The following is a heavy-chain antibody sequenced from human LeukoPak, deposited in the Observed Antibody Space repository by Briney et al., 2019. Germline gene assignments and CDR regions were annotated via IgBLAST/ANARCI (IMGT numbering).Heavy chain of an antibody. V-gene: IGHV3-7*01. CDR3: ARDNNWNYGGGFDY. Sequence: GASLKISFAASGFPFSSYWMSWVRQAPGKGLGWVANIKQDGSEKYYVDSVKGRFTISRDNAKNSLYLQMNSLRAEDTAVYYCARDNNWNYGGGFDYWGQGTLVTVSS. CDR1: GFPFSSYW. CDR2: IKQDGSEK. D-gene: IGHD1-7*01. J-gene: IGHJ4*02.